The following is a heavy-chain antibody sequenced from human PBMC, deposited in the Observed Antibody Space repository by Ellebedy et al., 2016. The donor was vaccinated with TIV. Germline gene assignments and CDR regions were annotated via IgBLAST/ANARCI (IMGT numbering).Heavy chain of an antibody. Sequence: SETLSLTXTVSGDSISSSSDYWVWIRQPSGKGLEWIGTISNRDRTDYNPSLKSRVFILVDASKNRFFLKLTSVTAADTAVYYCATFNQYYTYLGVWGKGTTVTVSS. CDR1: GDSISSSSDY. CDR3: ATFNQYYTYLGV. J-gene: IGHJ6*03. V-gene: IGHV4-39*01. D-gene: IGHD1-14*01. CDR2: ISNRDRT.